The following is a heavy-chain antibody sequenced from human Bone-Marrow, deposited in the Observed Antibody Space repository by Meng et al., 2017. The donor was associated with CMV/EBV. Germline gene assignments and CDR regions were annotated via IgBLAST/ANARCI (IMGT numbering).Heavy chain of an antibody. Sequence: CKASGGTFRSYAISWVRQAPGQGLEWMGGIIPIFGTANYAQKFQGRVTITTDESTSTAYMELSSLRSEDTAVYYCASPLGTSCCHFDYWGQGTLVTVSS. J-gene: IGHJ4*02. CDR1: GGTFRSYA. CDR3: ASPLGTSCCHFDY. D-gene: IGHD2-2*01. V-gene: IGHV1-69*05. CDR2: IIPIFGTA.